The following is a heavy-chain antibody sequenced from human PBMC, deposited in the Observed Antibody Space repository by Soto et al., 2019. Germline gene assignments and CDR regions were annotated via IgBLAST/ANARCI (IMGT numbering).Heavy chain of an antibody. Sequence: EVQLVESGGRLVKPGESLRLSCVASGFDFSYYTMNWVRQAPGKGLEWVSAISASSSHKYSADSVRGRFTFSRDNANNSLYLQMNNLIVEDTAVYYCARLRSDAFDILGQGTLVTVSS. V-gene: IGHV3-21*02. CDR2: ISASSSHK. CDR1: GFDFSYYT. CDR3: ARLRSDAFDI. J-gene: IGHJ3*02. D-gene: IGHD4-17*01.